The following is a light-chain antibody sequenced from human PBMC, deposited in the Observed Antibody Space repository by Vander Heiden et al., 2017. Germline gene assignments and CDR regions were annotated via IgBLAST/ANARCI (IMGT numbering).Light chain of an antibody. J-gene: IGKJ4*01. V-gene: IGKV2-30*01. CDR2: RVS. CDR1: QSLLYSDGNTY. CDR3: MQGLDMVT. Sequence: EVVLTQSPLSLPVSLGQPASISCRSSQSLLYSDGNTYLNWFHQRPGQSPRRLIYRVSNRDYGVPERISGSGSGTEFTLRSSRVEAEDVGVYYCMQGLDMVTFGGGTKVEIK.